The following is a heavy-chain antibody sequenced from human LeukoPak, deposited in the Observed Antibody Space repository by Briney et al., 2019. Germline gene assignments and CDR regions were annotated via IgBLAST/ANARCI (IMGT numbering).Heavy chain of an antibody. CDR3: ARDRDYAFDS. V-gene: IGHV3-11*04. CDR1: GFTFSDYY. J-gene: IGHJ4*02. Sequence: KSGGSLRLSCAASGFTFSDYYMSWIRQAPGKGLEWVSYIGGTHSNIYYADSVKGRFTISRDDAKNSLYLQMNSLRDEDTAVYYCARDRDYAFDSWGQGTLVTVSS. D-gene: IGHD4-17*01. CDR2: IGGTHSNI.